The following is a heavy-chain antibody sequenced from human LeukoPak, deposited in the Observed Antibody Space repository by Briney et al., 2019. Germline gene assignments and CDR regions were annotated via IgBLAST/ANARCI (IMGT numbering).Heavy chain of an antibody. D-gene: IGHD3-22*01. CDR2: VKSKSDGVTT. CDR1: GLNFAHAW. Sequence: GGSLRLSCAASGLNFAHAWMSWVRQTPGKGLEWVGRVKSKSDGVTTAYAAPVKGRFTISRDDSKNIMYLQMSSLKTEDTAVYYCTTEPIDYFDTSGYFDYWGQGALVTVSS. CDR3: TTEPIDYFDTSGYFDY. V-gene: IGHV3-15*01. J-gene: IGHJ4*02.